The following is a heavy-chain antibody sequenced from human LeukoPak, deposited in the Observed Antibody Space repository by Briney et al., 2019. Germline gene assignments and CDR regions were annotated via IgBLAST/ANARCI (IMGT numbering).Heavy chain of an antibody. CDR2: FDPEDGET. CDR1: GYTLTELS. V-gene: IGHV1-24*01. J-gene: IGHJ5*02. CDR3: ATAVYTRGGDWFDP. D-gene: IGHD2-8*01. Sequence: ASVKVSCMFSGYTLTELSMHWVRPAPGKGREGMGGFDPEDGETIYAQKFQGRVTMTEDTSTDTAYMELSSLRSEDTAVYYCATAVYTRGGDWFDPWGQGTLVTVSS.